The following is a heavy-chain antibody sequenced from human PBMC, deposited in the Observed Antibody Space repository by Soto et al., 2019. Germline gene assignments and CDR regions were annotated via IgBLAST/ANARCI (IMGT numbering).Heavy chain of an antibody. D-gene: IGHD6-13*01. J-gene: IGHJ6*02. CDR1: GYTFTSYY. V-gene: IGHV1-46*01. CDR2: INPSGGTT. Sequence: QVQLVQSGAEVKKPGASVQVSCKASGYTFTSYYMHWVRQAPGQGLEWMGIINPSGGTTSYVEKFQGRVTMTRDASTSTVYMELTSLRSEDTAVYYCARGRGRASAGEYYYYGMDVWGQGTTVTVSS. CDR3: ARGRGRASAGEYYYYGMDV.